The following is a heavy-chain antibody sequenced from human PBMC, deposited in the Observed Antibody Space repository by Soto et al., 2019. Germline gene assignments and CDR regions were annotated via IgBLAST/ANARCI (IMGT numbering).Heavy chain of an antibody. D-gene: IGHD4-17*01. CDR1: GFTFSNAW. J-gene: IGHJ5*02. V-gene: IGHV3-15*07. CDR2: IKSKTDGGTT. Sequence: EVQLVESGGGLVKPGGSLRLSCAASGFTFSNAWMNWVRQAPGKGLEWVGRIKSKTDGGTTDYGAPVKGRFTISRDDSNNKRYLQINSLKIEDTALYYCTADPTGGWFDPWGQGTLVTVSS. CDR3: TADPTGGWFDP.